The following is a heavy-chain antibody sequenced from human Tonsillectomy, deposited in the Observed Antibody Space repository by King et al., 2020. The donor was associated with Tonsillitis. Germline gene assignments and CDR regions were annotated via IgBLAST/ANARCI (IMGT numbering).Heavy chain of an antibody. CDR1: GGTFSSYG. D-gene: IGHD6-13*01. Sequence: QLVQAGAEVKKPGSSVKVSCKASGGTFSSYGVSWVRQAPGQGLEWMGRIIPIVGKTNYAQKFQGRVTITADKSTSTAYMGLRSLRSEDTAVYYWARLSGYSTRPDWYFYLWGRGTLVTVSS. CDR3: ARLSGYSTRPDWYFYL. J-gene: IGHJ2*01. CDR2: IIPIVGKT. V-gene: IGHV1-69*09.